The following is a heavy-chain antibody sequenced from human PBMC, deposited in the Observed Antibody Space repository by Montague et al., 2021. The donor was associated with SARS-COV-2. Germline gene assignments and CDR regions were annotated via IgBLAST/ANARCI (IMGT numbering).Heavy chain of an antibody. CDR2: INHSGST. D-gene: IGHD2-2*01. CDR3: TREGYQVLWSDYYYYGMDV. V-gene: IGHV4-34*01. Sequence: SETLSLTCAVYGGSFSGYYWSWIRQPPGKGLEWIGEINHSGSTNYNPSLKSRVTISVDTSKNQCSLKLSSVTAADTAVYHCTREGYQVLWSDYYYYGMDVWGQGTTVTVSS. CDR1: GGSFSGYY. J-gene: IGHJ6*02.